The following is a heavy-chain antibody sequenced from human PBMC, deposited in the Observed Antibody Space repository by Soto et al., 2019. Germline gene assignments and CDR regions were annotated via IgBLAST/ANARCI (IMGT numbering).Heavy chain of an antibody. J-gene: IGHJ5*02. V-gene: IGHV1-69*08. CDR1: GGTFSSYT. D-gene: IGHD3-10*01. Sequence: QVQLVQSGAEVKKPGSSVKVSCKASGGTFSSYTISWVRQAPGQGLEWMGRIIPILGIANYAQKFQGRVTITADKSTSKAYRELSSLRSEDTAVYYCARDGRWFGEDNWFDPWGQGTLVTVSS. CDR2: IIPILGIA. CDR3: ARDGRWFGEDNWFDP.